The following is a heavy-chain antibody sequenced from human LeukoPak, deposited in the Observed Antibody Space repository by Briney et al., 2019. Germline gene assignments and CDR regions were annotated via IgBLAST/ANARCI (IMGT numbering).Heavy chain of an antibody. CDR3: AARSGGYLQ. Sequence: SETLSLTCTVSGYSISSGYYWGWIRQPPGKGLEWIGSIYHSGSTNYNPSLKSRVTISVDKSKNQSSLKLSSVTAADTAVYYCAARSGGYLQWGQGTLVTVSS. J-gene: IGHJ4*02. V-gene: IGHV4-38-2*02. D-gene: IGHD5-12*01. CDR1: GYSISSGYY. CDR2: IYHSGST.